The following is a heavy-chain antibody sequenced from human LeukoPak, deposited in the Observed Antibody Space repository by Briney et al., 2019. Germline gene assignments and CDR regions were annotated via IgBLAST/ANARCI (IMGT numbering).Heavy chain of an antibody. CDR1: GGSISSSSYY. J-gene: IGHJ4*02. CDR2: IYYSGST. CDR3: ARRNAAYYFDY. V-gene: IGHV4-39*01. Sequence: SETLSLTCTVSGGSISSSSYYWGWLRQPPGTGLEWIGSIYYSGSTYYNPSLKSRVTISVDTSKNQFSLKLSSVTAADTAVYYCARRNAAYYFDYWGQGTLVTVSS. D-gene: IGHD6-25*01.